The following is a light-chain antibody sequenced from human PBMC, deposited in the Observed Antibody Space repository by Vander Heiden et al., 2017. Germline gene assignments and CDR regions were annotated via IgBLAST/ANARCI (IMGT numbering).Light chain of an antibody. V-gene: IGKV1-5*03. CDR3: QQYNNSPYI. CDR1: QYISTS. CDR2: KAS. Sequence: DIQLTQSPSTLSASVGDRVTITCRASQYISTSLAWYPQKPGKAPNLLIYKASTLESGVPSRFSGSGSGTDFTLTISSLLPDDFATYYCQQYNNSPYIFGQGTKLEIK. J-gene: IGKJ2*01.